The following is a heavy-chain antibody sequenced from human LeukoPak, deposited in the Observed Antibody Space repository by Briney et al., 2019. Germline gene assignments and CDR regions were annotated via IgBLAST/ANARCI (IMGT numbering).Heavy chain of an antibody. CDR3: ARVGGYYGSGSWYYFDY. J-gene: IGHJ4*02. V-gene: IGHV1-46*01. D-gene: IGHD3-10*01. CDR2: INPSGGST. CDR1: GYTFTSYY. Sequence: GASVKVSCKASGYTFTSYYMHWVRQAPGQGLEWMGIINPSGGSTSYAQKFQGRVTMTRDMSTSTVYMELSSLRSEDTAVYYCARVGGYYGSGSWYYFDYWGQGTLVTVSS.